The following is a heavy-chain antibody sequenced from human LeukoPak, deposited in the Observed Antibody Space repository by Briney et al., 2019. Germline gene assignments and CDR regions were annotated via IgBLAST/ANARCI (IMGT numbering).Heavy chain of an antibody. CDR1: KFTFSSYS. CDR3: ARVGDYYDSSGYYSPIDY. Sequence: GGSLRLSCAASKFTFSSYSMNWVRQAPGKGLEWVSSISSSSSYIYYADSVKGRFTISRDNAKNSLYLQMNSLRAEDTAVYYCARVGDYYDSSGYYSPIDYWGQGTLVTVSS. CDR2: ISSSSSYI. J-gene: IGHJ4*02. V-gene: IGHV3-21*01. D-gene: IGHD3-22*01.